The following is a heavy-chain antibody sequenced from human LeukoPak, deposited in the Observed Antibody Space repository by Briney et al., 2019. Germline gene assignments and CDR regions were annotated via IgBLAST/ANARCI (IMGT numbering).Heavy chain of an antibody. J-gene: IGHJ4*02. D-gene: IGHD2-15*01. CDR1: GGSFSGYY. V-gene: IGHV4-34*01. Sequence: SETLSLTCAAYGGSFSGYYWSWIRQPPGKGLEWIGEINHSGSTNYNPSLKSRVTISVDTSKNQFSLKLSSVTAADTAVYYCARYCSGGSCPFDYWGQGTLVTVSS. CDR2: INHSGST. CDR3: ARYCSGGSCPFDY.